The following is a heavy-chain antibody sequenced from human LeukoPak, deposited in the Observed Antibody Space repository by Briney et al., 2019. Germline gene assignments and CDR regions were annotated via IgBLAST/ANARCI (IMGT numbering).Heavy chain of an antibody. CDR2: ISSDGNNK. Sequence: PGGSLRLSCAASIFTFSNYPMHWVRQAPGKGLEWVAVISSDGNNKYYADSVKGRFTISRDNSKNTLYLQMNSLRAEDTAVYYCARISGTNKIALLDYWGQGTLVTVSS. J-gene: IGHJ4*02. V-gene: IGHV3-30-3*01. D-gene: IGHD1-20*01. CDR1: IFTFSNYP. CDR3: ARISGTNKIALLDY.